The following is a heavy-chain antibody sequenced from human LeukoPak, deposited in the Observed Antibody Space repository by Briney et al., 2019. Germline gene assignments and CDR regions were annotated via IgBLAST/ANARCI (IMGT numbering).Heavy chain of an antibody. V-gene: IGHV3-74*01. CDR2: INSDGSST. J-gene: IGHJ4*02. Sequence: GGSLRLSCAASGFSFSSYWMHWVRQAPGKGLVWVSRINSDGSSTSYADSVKGRFTISKDNAKNSLYLQMNGLRAEDTAVYYCARDSESGWSDYWGQGTLVTVSS. D-gene: IGHD6-19*01. CDR3: ARDSESGWSDY. CDR1: GFSFSSYW.